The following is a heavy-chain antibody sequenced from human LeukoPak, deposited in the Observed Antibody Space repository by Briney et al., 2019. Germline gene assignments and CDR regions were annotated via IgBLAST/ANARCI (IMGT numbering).Heavy chain of an antibody. J-gene: IGHJ4*02. D-gene: IGHD5-24*01. Sequence: PSETLSLTCTVSDGSLNSGGYYWSWVRQLPGKGLDWVGYIHHSGSAYYNPSLRSRVTISVDTSKNQFSLKVTSVTVADTAVYYCARVEAATTNPRFGYWGQGTLVTVSS. CDR2: IHHSGSA. CDR3: ARVEAATTNPRFGY. V-gene: IGHV4-31*03. CDR1: DGSLNSGGYY.